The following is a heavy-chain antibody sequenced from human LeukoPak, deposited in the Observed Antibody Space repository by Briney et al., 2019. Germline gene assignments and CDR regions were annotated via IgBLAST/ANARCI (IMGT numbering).Heavy chain of an antibody. CDR2: IKQDGSEI. CDR3: ARGGWYYFDY. V-gene: IGHV3-7*04. J-gene: IGHJ4*02. D-gene: IGHD6-19*01. CDR1: GFTFSSYW. Sequence: GGSLRLSCAASGFTFSSYWMSWVRQAPGKGLEWVACIKQDGSEIYYVDSVKGRFTISRDNAKNSLYLQMNSLRVEDTAAYYCARGGWYYFDYWGPGTLVTVPS.